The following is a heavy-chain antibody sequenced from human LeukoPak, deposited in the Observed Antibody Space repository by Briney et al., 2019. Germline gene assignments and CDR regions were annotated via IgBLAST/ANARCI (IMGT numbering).Heavy chain of an antibody. J-gene: IGHJ3*02. CDR1: GFTFNSYA. CDR2: ISYDGSNK. D-gene: IGHD1-7*01. CDR3: ARDRHRYRGTNGDGDAFDI. V-gene: IGHV3-30*03. Sequence: GGSLRLSCAASGFTFNSYAMYWVRQAPGKGLEWVAVISYDGSNKYYADSVKGRFTMSRDNSKNTLDLQMNSLRADDTAAYFCARDRHRYRGTNGDGDAFDIWGQGTMVTVTS.